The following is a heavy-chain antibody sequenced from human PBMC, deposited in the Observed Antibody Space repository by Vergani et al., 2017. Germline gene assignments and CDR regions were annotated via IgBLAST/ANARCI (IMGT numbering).Heavy chain of an antibody. D-gene: IGHD3-9*01. Sequence: QLQLQESDPGLVKPSETLSLTCTVSGGSIRSTFYYWGWIRQPPGKGLEWIGYIYYSGSTNYNPSLKSRVTISVDTSKNQFSLKLSFVTAADTAVYYCARALTGYYQYYYGMDVWGQGTTVTVSS. V-gene: IGHV4-61*05. CDR3: ARALTGYYQYYYGMDV. CDR1: GGSIRSTFYY. CDR2: IYYSGST. J-gene: IGHJ6*02.